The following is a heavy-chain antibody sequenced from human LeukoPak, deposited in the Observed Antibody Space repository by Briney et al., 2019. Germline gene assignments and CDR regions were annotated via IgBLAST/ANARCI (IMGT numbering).Heavy chain of an antibody. J-gene: IGHJ4*02. V-gene: IGHV3-30-3*01. Sequence: HPGRSLRLSCAASGFTFSSYAMHWVRQAPGKGLEWVAVISYDGSNKYYADSVKGRLTISRDNSKNTLYLQMNSLRAEDTAVYYCARAYSGSYDYFDYWGQGTLVTVSS. CDR1: GFTFSSYA. CDR3: ARAYSGSYDYFDY. D-gene: IGHD1-26*01. CDR2: ISYDGSNK.